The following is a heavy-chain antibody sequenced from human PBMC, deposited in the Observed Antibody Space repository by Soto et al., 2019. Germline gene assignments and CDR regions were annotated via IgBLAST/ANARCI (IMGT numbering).Heavy chain of an antibody. CDR3: ARRRAARPSYRGTFDP. V-gene: IGHV1-8*01. Sequence: QVQLVQSGAEVKKPGASVKVSCKASGYTFTSYDINWVRQATGQGLEWMGWMNPNSGNTGYPQKFQGRVTMTRNTSISTAYMELSSLRSEDTAVYYCARRRAARPSYRGTFDPWGQGTLVTVSS. J-gene: IGHJ5*02. D-gene: IGHD6-6*01. CDR1: GYTFTSYD. CDR2: MNPNSGNT.